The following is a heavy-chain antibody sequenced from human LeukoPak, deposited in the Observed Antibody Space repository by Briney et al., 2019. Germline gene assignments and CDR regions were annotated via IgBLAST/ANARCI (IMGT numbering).Heavy chain of an antibody. CDR3: AKDRQYHGSGSLFDY. D-gene: IGHD3-10*01. Sequence: GGSLRLSCAASGFTFSSYGMYWVRLAPGKGLEWVAVISFDGSNKYYADSVKGRFTISRDNSKNTLYLQMNSLRAEDTAVYYCAKDRQYHGSGSLFDYWGQGTLVTVSS. J-gene: IGHJ4*02. CDR1: GFTFSSYG. CDR2: ISFDGSNK. V-gene: IGHV3-30*18.